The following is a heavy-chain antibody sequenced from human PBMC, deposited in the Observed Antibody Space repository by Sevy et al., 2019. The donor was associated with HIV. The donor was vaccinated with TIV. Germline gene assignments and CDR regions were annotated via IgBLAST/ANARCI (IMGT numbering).Heavy chain of an antibody. J-gene: IGHJ6*02. CDR1: GGTFSKYA. CDR3: ARDRGFSSTSEYGMDV. V-gene: IGHV1-69*13. Sequence: ASVKVSCQASGGTFSKYAITWVRQAPGQGLEWMGGIIPIFGKANYAQKFQGRVTITADESTSTAYMELSSLGSEDTAVYYCARDRGFSSTSEYGMDVWGQGTTVTVSS. D-gene: IGHD2-2*01. CDR2: IIPIFGKA.